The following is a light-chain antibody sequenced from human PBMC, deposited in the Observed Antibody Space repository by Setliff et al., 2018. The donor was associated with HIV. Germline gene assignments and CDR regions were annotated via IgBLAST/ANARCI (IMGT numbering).Light chain of an antibody. J-gene: IGKJ4*01. V-gene: IGKV1-39*01. CDR3: QQTNSVPLT. Sequence: DIQMTQSPSSLSASVGDRVTITCRASQTIRSYLNWFQQKPGKAPKLLIYGISTLQSGVPSRFSGSGSGTDFTLTISSLQPEDFATYYCQQTNSVPLTFGGGTK. CDR2: GIS. CDR1: QTIRSY.